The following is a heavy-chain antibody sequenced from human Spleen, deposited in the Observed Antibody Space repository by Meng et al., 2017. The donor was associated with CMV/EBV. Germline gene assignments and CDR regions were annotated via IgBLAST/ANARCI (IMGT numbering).Heavy chain of an antibody. CDR2: IRTKSNSYVT. CDR3: TRLHPANDAFDI. J-gene: IGHJ3*02. V-gene: IGHV3-73*01. Sequence: ASGFTFSGSAMHWVRQASGKGLEWVGRIRTKSNSYVTTYAASVKGRFTISRDDSENTAYLQMNSLKTEDTAVYYCTRLHPANDAFDIWGQGTMVTVSS. CDR1: GFTFSGSA.